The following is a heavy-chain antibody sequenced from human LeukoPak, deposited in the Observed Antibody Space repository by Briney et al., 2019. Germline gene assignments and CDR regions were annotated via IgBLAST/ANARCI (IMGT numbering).Heavy chain of an antibody. CDR2: ISSSGSTI. J-gene: IGHJ4*02. D-gene: IGHD7-27*01. Sequence: PGGSLRLSCAASGFTFSSCEMNWVRQAPGKGLEWVSYISSSGSTIYYADSVKGRFTISRDNAKNSLYLQMNSLRAEDTAVYYCARALWGARSFDYWGQGTLVTVSS. CDR3: ARALWGARSFDY. CDR1: GFTFSSCE. V-gene: IGHV3-48*03.